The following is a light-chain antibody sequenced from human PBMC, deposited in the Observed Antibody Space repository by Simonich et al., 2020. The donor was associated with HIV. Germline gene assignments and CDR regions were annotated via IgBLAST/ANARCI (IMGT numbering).Light chain of an antibody. V-gene: IGLV2-14*01. CDR2: DVR. J-gene: IGLJ2*01. Sequence: QSALTQPASVSGSPGQSITLSCTGTSSDFGGYNYVSWYQQHPGKAPKLMIYDVRKRPSGVSNRFSGSKSGNTASLTISGLQAEDEADYYCSSYTSSSTYVAFGGGTKLTVL. CDR3: SSYTSSSTYVA. CDR1: SSDFGGYNY.